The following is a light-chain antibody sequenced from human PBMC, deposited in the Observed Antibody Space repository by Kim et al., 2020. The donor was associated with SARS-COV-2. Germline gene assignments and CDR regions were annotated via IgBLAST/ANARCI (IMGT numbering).Light chain of an antibody. CDR1: SSDVGGYDY. V-gene: IGLV2-8*01. J-gene: IGLJ2*01. CDR3: SSYAGSNDLV. Sequence: GQSVTIACTGTSSDVGGYDYVSWYQHHPGKAPKLIIYEVTKRPSRVPDRFSGSKSGNTASLTVSGLQAEDEADYYCSSYAGSNDLVFGGGTQLTVL. CDR2: EVT.